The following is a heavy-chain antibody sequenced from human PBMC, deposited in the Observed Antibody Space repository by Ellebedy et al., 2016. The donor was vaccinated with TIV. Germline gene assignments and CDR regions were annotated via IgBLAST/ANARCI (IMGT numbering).Heavy chain of an antibody. D-gene: IGHD1-26*01. Sequence: GESLKISCAASGFPFSDYYMTWIRQAPGKGLEWVSFITSGGAIYYADSVRGRFTISRDNAKTSLFLQMNSLRAEDTAVYYCARRDKGGATMKAFDYWGQGTLVTVSS. CDR2: ITSGGAI. V-gene: IGHV3-11*01. J-gene: IGHJ4*02. CDR1: GFPFSDYY. CDR3: ARRDKGGATMKAFDY.